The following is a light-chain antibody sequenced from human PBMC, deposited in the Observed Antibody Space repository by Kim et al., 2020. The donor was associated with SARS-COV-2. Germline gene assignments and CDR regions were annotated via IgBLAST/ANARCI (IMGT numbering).Light chain of an antibody. V-gene: IGKV2-30*01. Sequence: DAVMTQSPLSLPVTLGQPASISCTSSQSLVYSDGNTYLNWFQQRPGQSPRRLIYRVSNRDSGVPDRFSGSVSGAVFTLKISSGEVEDIGLYFCMQGSPWPYTFGQGTKLEI. CDR1: QSLVYSDGNTY. CDR2: RVS. J-gene: IGKJ2*01. CDR3: MQGSPWPYT.